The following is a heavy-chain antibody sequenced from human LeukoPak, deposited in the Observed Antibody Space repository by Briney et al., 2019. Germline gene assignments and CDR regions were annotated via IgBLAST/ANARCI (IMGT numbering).Heavy chain of an antibody. CDR3: ARGGMRRPYDC. D-gene: IGHD1-14*01. J-gene: IGHJ4*02. CDR2: IYDIGNT. Sequence: GGSLRLSCAVSGFTVSSNYMSWVRQAPGKGLEWVSVIYDIGNTYYADSVKGRFTISRDTSKNTVYLQMNSLRAEDTAVYYCARGGMRRPYDCWGQGALVTVTS. CDR1: GFTVSSNY. V-gene: IGHV3-53*01.